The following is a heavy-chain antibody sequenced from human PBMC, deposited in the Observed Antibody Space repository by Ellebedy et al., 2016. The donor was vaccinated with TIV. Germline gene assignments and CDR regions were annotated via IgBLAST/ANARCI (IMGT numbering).Heavy chain of an antibody. V-gene: IGHV3-23*01. CDR1: GFTFSSYA. D-gene: IGHD3-3*01. J-gene: IGHJ3*01. Sequence: PGGSLRLSCAASGFTFSSYAMSWVRQAPGKGLEWVSAISGSGGGAFSADSVKGRFTISRDNSKNTLYLQMNSLRAEDTAIYYCARMGVGFDVWGQGTMVTVSS. CDR2: ISGSGGGA. CDR3: ARMGVGFDV.